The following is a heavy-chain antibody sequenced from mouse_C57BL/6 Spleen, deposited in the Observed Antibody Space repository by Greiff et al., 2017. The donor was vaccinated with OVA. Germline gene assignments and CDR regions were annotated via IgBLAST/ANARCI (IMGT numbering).Heavy chain of an antibody. CDR3: ARRITTVVAPMDY. Sequence: VQLQQPGAELVKPGASVKLSCKASGYTFTSYWMHWVKQRPGQGLEWIGMIHPNSGSTNYNEKFKSKATLTVDKSSSTAYMQLSSLTSEDSAVYYCARRITTVVAPMDYWGQGTSVTVSS. J-gene: IGHJ4*01. CDR2: IHPNSGST. CDR1: GYTFTSYW. D-gene: IGHD1-1*01. V-gene: IGHV1-64*01.